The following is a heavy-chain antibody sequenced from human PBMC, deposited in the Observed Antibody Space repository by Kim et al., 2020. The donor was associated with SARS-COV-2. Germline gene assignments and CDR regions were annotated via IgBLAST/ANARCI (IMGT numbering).Heavy chain of an antibody. J-gene: IGHJ5*02. D-gene: IGHD1-26*01. Sequence: GGSLRLSCTASGFTFSNNWMTWVRQAPGKGLEWVANIKQDGTAKNYADSVKGRFTISRDNTKNSLYLQMNSLRAEDTAVYYCAREWDSWGQGTLVTVPS. CDR1: GFTFSNNW. CDR2: IKQDGTAK. V-gene: IGHV3-7*03. CDR3: AREWDS.